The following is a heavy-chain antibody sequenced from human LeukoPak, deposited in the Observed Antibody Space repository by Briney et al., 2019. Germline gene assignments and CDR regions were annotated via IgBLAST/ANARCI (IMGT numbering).Heavy chain of an antibody. Sequence: GGSLRLSCAASGFTFTNHWMHWVRQAPGMGLVWASRLPPDELDIIYADSVKGRLTVSRDNSKHTVYLQINNLRAEDTAVYYCVGTIASRGSEYWGQGALVTVSS. D-gene: IGHD6-6*01. CDR3: VGTIASRGSEY. CDR2: LPPDELDI. CDR1: GFTFTNHW. J-gene: IGHJ4*02. V-gene: IGHV3-74*01.